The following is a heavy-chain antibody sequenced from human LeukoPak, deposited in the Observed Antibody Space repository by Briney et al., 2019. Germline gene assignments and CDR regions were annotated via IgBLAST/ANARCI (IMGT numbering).Heavy chain of an antibody. D-gene: IGHD6-19*01. Sequence: GESLKISCKGSGYSFTSYWIGWVRQMPGKGLERMGIIYPGDSDTRYSPSFQGRVTISADKSISTAYLQWSSLKASDTAMYYCARQRPYSSGSFDYWGQGTLVTVSS. J-gene: IGHJ4*02. CDR1: GYSFTSYW. CDR3: ARQRPYSSGSFDY. CDR2: IYPGDSDT. V-gene: IGHV5-51*01.